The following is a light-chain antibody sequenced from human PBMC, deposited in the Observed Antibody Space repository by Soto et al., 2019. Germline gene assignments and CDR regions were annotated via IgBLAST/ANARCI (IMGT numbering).Light chain of an antibody. CDR1: SSDVGGYNY. V-gene: IGLV2-14*01. CDR2: EVS. Sequence: QSALTQPASVSGSPGQSITISCTGTSSDVGGYNYVSWYQQHPGKAPKLMISEVSDRPSGVSNRFSGSKSGNTASLTISGLQAEDEVDYYCSSYTTTYSLVFGGGTKLTVL. J-gene: IGLJ3*02. CDR3: SSYTTTYSLV.